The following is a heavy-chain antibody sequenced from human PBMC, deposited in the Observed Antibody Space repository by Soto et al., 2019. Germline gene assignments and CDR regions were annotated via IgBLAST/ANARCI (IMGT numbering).Heavy chain of an antibody. CDR1: GYDFTTHW. J-gene: IGHJ4*02. V-gene: IGHV5-51*01. CDR2: IYPGDSDT. Sequence: PGESLKISCKISGYDFTTHWIGWVRQMPDKGLEWMGVIYPGDSDTRYSPSFEGQVTISADKSIGTAYLLWSSLKASDTAIYYCARRFTIDGYFDFWGQGTLVTVSS. CDR3: ARRFTIDGYFDF.